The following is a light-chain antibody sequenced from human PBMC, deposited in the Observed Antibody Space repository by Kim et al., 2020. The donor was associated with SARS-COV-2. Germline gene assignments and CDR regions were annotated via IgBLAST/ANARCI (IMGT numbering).Light chain of an antibody. Sequence: PPGERATLSCRVSQSVSSSYLAWYQQKPGQAPRLLIYGASSRATGIPDRFSGSGSGTDFTLTISRLEPEDFAVYYCQQYGSSPLTFGGGTKVDIK. CDR1: QSVSSSY. V-gene: IGKV3-20*01. CDR2: GAS. J-gene: IGKJ4*01. CDR3: QQYGSSPLT.